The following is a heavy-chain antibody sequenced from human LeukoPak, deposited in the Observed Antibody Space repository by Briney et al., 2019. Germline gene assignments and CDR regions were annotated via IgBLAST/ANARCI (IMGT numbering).Heavy chain of an antibody. CDR3: AKDARRSSGWYFFDH. CDR1: GFTFSSQA. D-gene: IGHD6-19*01. Sequence: GGSLRLSCAASGFTFSSQAMGWVRQAPGRGLEWVSFISDSGDLTYYADSVKGRFPISRDNSKNTLYLQMNSLRAEDTAVYYCAKDARRSSGWYFFDHWGQGTLVTVSS. V-gene: IGHV3-23*01. J-gene: IGHJ4*02. CDR2: ISDSGDLT.